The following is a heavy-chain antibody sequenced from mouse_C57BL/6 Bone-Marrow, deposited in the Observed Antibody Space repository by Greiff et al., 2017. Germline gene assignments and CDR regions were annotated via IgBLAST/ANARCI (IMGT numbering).Heavy chain of an antibody. Sequence: EVQLQQSGPGLVKPSQSLSLTCSVTGYSITSGYYWNWIRQFPGNKLEWIGYIIYDGSNNYNPSLKNRISITRDTSKNQFFLKLNSVTTEDTATYYCARETSTVVRAMDYWGQGTSVTVSS. J-gene: IGHJ4*01. CDR3: ARETSTVVRAMDY. CDR2: IIYDGSN. D-gene: IGHD1-1*01. V-gene: IGHV3-6*01. CDR1: GYSITSGYY.